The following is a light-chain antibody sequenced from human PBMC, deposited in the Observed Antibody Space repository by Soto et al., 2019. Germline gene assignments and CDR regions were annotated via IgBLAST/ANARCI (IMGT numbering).Light chain of an antibody. Sequence: DIQMTQSRSSLSASVGDRVSITCQASQNINNYLNLYQQKPGRAPKLLIYDASNLEAGVPSRFRGSGSGTDFTFTISRLQPEDIATYYCQQYENLPTFGQGTRLEI. J-gene: IGKJ5*01. CDR2: DAS. CDR3: QQYENLPT. V-gene: IGKV1-33*01. CDR1: QNINNY.